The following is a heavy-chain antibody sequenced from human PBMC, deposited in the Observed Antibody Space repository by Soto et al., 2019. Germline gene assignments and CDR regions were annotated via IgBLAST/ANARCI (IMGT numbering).Heavy chain of an antibody. D-gene: IGHD3-22*01. V-gene: IGHV3-23*01. Sequence: GGALRLSCAASGFTFSSYAMSWVRQAPGKGLEWVSAISGSGGSTYYADSVKGRFTISRDNSKNTLYLQMNSLRAEDTAVYYCAKDNYYDSSGYYLALDYWGQGTLVTVSS. CDR3: AKDNYYDSSGYYLALDY. CDR2: ISGSGGST. J-gene: IGHJ4*02. CDR1: GFTFSSYA.